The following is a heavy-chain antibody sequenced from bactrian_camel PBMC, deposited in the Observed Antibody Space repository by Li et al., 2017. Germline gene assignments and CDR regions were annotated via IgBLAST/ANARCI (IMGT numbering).Heavy chain of an antibody. CDR3: ALDLRPCTFGLTYGS. J-gene: IGHJ4*01. Sequence: HVQLVESGGGSVQTGGSLKLSCAAPGYSYTPYCMGWYRQAPGKEREAVADIDSNGITTYADSVKGRFAISKDNAEPILFLQMDSLKPEDTAMYYCALDLRPCTFGLTYGSWGQGTQVTV. CDR2: IDSNGIT. CDR1: GYSYTPYC. V-gene: IGHV3S53*01.